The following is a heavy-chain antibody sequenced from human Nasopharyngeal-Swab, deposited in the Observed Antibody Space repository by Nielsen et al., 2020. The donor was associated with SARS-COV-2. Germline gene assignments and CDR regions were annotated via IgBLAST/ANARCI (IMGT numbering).Heavy chain of an antibody. V-gene: IGHV3-48*03. CDR3: ARDTGYCSGGSCYLSHFDY. CDR2: ISSSGSTI. J-gene: IGHJ4*02. CDR1: GFTFSSYE. Sequence: GESLKISCAAFGFTFSSYEMNWVRQAPGKGLEWVSYISSSGSTIYYADSVKGRFTISRDNAKNSLYLQMNSLRAEDTAVYYCARDTGYCSGGSCYLSHFDYWGQGTLVTVSS. D-gene: IGHD2-15*01.